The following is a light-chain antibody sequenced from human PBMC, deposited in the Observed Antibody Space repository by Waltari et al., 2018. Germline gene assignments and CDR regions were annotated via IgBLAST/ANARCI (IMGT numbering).Light chain of an antibody. V-gene: IGKV3-15*01. Sequence: ETVMTQSPATLSVSPGERAPLPCRASQSVSSNLAWYQQKPGQPPRLLIYGASTRATGIPGRFSGSGSGTEFTLTISSLQSEDFAVYYCHQYYNGPQTFGQGTKVEIK. CDR3: HQYYNGPQT. CDR2: GAS. CDR1: QSVSSN. J-gene: IGKJ1*01.